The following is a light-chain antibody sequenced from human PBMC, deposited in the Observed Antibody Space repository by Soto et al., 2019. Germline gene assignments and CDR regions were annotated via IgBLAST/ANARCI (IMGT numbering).Light chain of an antibody. CDR3: GTWDSSLSSFV. V-gene: IGLV1-40*01. Sequence: QSVLTQPPSVSGAPGQRVTISCTGSSSNIGAGYDVHWYQQLPGTAPKLLIYDNSDRPSGVPDRFSGSKSVTSGSLAITGLQTGDEADYYCGTWDSSLSSFVFGTGTKGTVL. J-gene: IGLJ1*01. CDR1: SSNIGAGYD. CDR2: DNS.